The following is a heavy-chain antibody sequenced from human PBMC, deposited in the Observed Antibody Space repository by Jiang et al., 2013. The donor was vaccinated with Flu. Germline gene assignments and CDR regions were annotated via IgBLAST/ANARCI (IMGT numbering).Heavy chain of an antibody. J-gene: IGHJ3*02. CDR2: VDWDDDK. CDR3: ARSGWSEAFDI. Sequence: TLTCRFSGFSLSTSGMSVSWIRQPPGKALEWLARVDWDDDKYYSTSLKTRLTISRDTSENQVVLTMTNMDPVDTATYYCARSGWSEAFDIWGQGVKVSVSS. CDR1: GFSLSTSGMS. D-gene: IGHD6-19*01. V-gene: IGHV2-70*11.